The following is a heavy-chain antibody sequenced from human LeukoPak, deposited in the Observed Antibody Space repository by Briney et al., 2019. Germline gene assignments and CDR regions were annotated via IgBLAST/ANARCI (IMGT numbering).Heavy chain of an antibody. CDR1: GGSISSSSYY. V-gene: IGHV4-39*01. J-gene: IGHJ5*02. CDR3: ARVVVAATAWFDP. CDR2: IYYSGST. Sequence: PSETLSLTCTVSGGSISSSSYYWGWIRQPPEKGLEWIGSIYYSGSTYYNPSLKSRVTISVDTSKNQFSLKLSSVTAADTAVYYCARVVVAATAWFDPWGQGTLVTVSS. D-gene: IGHD2-15*01.